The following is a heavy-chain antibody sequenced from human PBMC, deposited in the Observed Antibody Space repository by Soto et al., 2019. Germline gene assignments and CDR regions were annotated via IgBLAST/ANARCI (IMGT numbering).Heavy chain of an antibody. D-gene: IGHD3-22*01. CDR1: GFTFTSSA. V-gene: IGHV1-58*01. CDR3: AAATYYYDSSGYYPTLDP. Sequence: TPVEVSCKASGFTFTSSAGRWVRQASGQRLEWIGWIVVGSGNTNYAQKFQERVTITRDMSTSTAYMELSSLRSEDTAVYYCAAATYYYDSSGYYPTLDPWGQRTLVTVSS. J-gene: IGHJ5*02. CDR2: IVVGSGNT.